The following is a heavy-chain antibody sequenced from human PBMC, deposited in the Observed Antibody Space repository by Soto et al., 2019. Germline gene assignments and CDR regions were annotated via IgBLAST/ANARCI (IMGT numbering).Heavy chain of an antibody. CDR3: ARTRQRRPVFYVDY. CDR2: IIPKYGTT. V-gene: IGHV1-69*01. Sequence: QVQLMQSGAEVTKPGSSVKVSCKASGGPFNTFGISWVRQAPGQGLEWMGGIIPKYGTTNYARRFQGRVTITADESTTTAYLELSSLRHDDTAIYYCARTRQRRPVFYVDYWGQGNPISVTS. CDR1: GGPFNTFG. J-gene: IGHJ4*02. D-gene: IGHD2-2*01.